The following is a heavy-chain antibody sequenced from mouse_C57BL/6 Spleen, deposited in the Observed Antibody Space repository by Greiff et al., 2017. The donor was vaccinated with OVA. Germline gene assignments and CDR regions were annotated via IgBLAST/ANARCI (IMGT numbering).Heavy chain of an antibody. CDR2: ISDGGSYT. J-gene: IGHJ2*01. CDR3: ARDRGNYEGDYFDY. Sequence: EVMLVESGGGLVKPGGSLKLSCAASGFTFSSYAMSWVRQTPEKRLEWVATISDGGSYTYYPDNVKGRFTISRDNAKNNLYLQMSHLKSEDTAMYYCARDRGNYEGDYFDYWGQGTTLTVSS. V-gene: IGHV5-4*01. CDR1: GFTFSSYA. D-gene: IGHD2-1*01.